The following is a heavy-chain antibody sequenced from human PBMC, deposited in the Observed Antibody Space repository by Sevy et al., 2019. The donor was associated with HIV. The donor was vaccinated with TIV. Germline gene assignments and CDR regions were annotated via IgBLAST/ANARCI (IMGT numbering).Heavy chain of an antibody. V-gene: IGHV3-53*01. J-gene: IGHJ6*02. CDR2: IYSGGST. CDR3: ARVEYSSSWSPSDYYGMDV. D-gene: IGHD6-13*01. Sequence: GGSLRLSCAASGFTVSSNYMSWVRQAPGKGLEWVSVIYSGGSTYYADSVKGRFTISRDNSKNTLYLQMNSLRAEDTAVYYCARVEYSSSWSPSDYYGMDVRGQGTTVTVSS. CDR1: GFTVSSNY.